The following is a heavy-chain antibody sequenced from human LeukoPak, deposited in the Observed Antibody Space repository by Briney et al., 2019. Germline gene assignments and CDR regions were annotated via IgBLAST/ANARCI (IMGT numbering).Heavy chain of an antibody. V-gene: IGHV3-21*01. Sequence: GGSPRLSCAASGFTFSSYAMSWVRQAPGKGLEWVSSISSSSSYIYYADSVKGRFTISRDNAKNSLYLQMNSLRAEDTAVYYCARDSCGGDCYLIDYWGQGTLVTVSS. CDR2: ISSSSSYI. CDR1: GFTFSSYA. D-gene: IGHD2-21*02. CDR3: ARDSCGGDCYLIDY. J-gene: IGHJ4*02.